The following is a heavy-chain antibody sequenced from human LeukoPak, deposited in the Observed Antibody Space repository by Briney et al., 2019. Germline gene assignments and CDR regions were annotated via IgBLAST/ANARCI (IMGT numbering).Heavy chain of an antibody. V-gene: IGHV3-21*01. CDR3: AKTSGYDWFRFDY. CDR1: GFTFSNYS. CDR2: ISTSSTYI. Sequence: PGGSLRLSCVVSGFTFSNYSMNWLRQAPGKGLEWVSSISTSSTYIYFADSVKGRFTISRDNAKSSLYLQMNSLRAEDTAVYYCAKTSGYDWFRFDYWGQGTLVTVSS. J-gene: IGHJ4*02. D-gene: IGHD5-12*01.